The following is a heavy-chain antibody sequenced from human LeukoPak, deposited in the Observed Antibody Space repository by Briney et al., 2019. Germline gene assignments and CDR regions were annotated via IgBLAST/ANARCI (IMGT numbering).Heavy chain of an antibody. J-gene: IGHJ4*02. CDR1: GDSISSGGYS. V-gene: IGHV4-30-2*01. CDR3: ARAGDSGTYIYFDF. D-gene: IGHD1-26*01. CDR2: IFHGGST. Sequence: SETLSLTCAVSGDSISSGGYSWNWIRQPPGKGLEWIGYIFHGGSTHYNPSLKSRVTISVDRSKNQFSLRLSSVTAADTAAYYCARAGDSGTYIYFDFWGQGTLVTVSS.